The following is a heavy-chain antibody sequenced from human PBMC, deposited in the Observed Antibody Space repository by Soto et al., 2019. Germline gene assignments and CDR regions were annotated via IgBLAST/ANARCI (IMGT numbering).Heavy chain of an antibody. CDR2: IYYSGST. CDR1: GGSISSYY. V-gene: IGHV4-59*01. Sequence: SETLFLTCTVSGGSISSYYWSWIRHPPGKGLEWIGYIYYSGSTNYNPSLKSRVTISVDTSKNQFSLKLSSVTAADTAVYYCARVVRPIVGATNYFDYWGQGTLVTVSS. CDR3: ARVVRPIVGATNYFDY. J-gene: IGHJ4*02. D-gene: IGHD1-26*01.